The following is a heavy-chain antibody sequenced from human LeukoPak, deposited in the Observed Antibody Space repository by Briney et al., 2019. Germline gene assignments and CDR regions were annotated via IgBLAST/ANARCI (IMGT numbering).Heavy chain of an antibody. J-gene: IGHJ4*02. CDR2: INSDGSST. V-gene: IGHV3-74*01. CDR3: AREIFPGIAAAGTDY. CDR1: GFTFSSYW. Sequence: QPGGSLRLSCAASGFTFSSYWMHWVRQAPGKGLVWVSRINSDGSSTSYADSVKGRFTISRDNAKNTLYLQMNSLRAEDTAVYYCAREIFPGIAAAGTDYWGQGTLVTVSS. D-gene: IGHD6-13*01.